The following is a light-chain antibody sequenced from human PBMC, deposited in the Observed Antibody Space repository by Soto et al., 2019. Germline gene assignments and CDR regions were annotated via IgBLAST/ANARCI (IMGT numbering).Light chain of an antibody. CDR1: SSDVGRYNH. CDR2: DVS. Sequence: QSALTQPASVSGSPGQSITISCTGTSSDVGRYNHVSWYQQHPGKAPKVMIYDVSKRPSGVPDRFSGSKSGNTASLTISGLPVEDEADYYCCSYAGRYALWVFGGGTQLTVL. V-gene: IGLV2-11*01. CDR3: CSYAGRYALWV. J-gene: IGLJ3*02.